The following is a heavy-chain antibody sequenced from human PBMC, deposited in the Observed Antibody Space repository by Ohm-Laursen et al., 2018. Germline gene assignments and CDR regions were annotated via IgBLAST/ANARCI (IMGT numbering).Heavy chain of an antibody. V-gene: IGHV3-21*01. D-gene: IGHD5-18*01. J-gene: IGHJ4*02. CDR1: GLTFINYS. CDR3: ARGLYSLDY. Sequence: SLRLSCAASGLTFINYSMNWVRQAPGKGLEWVSCISSSSSYIYYAGSVKGRFTISRDNAKNSLYLQMDGLRAEDTAVYYCARGLYSLDYWGQGTLVTVSS. CDR2: ISSSSSYI.